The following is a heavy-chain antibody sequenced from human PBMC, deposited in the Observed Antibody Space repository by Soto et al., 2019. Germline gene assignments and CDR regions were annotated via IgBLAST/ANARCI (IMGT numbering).Heavy chain of an antibody. CDR2: IRSKAHNYAT. V-gene: IGHV3-73*01. J-gene: IGHJ4*02. Sequence: EVQLVESGGGLVQPGGSLKLSCAASGFTFSASAMHWFRQASGKGLEWVGRIRSKAHNYATSYGAPVKGRFTISRDDSKNTAYLQMNSLKTEDTAVYYCAVGELPKSYDSPFDYWGQGTLLTVSS. CDR1: GFTFSASA. D-gene: IGHD3-16*01. CDR3: AVGELPKSYDSPFDY.